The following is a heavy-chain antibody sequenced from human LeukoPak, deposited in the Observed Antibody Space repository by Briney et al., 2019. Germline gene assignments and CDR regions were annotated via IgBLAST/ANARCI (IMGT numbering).Heavy chain of an antibody. CDR3: VRGGGDNSGWEFDY. Sequence: GGTLRLSCAASGFTFSSHGMSWVRQAPGKGLEWVSGISGTGRRNHYADSVKGRFTISRDNSKNTVYLQMNSLRAEDTALYYCVRGGGDNSGWEFDYWGQGTLVTVSS. CDR1: GFTFSSHG. J-gene: IGHJ4*02. CDR2: ISGTGRRN. D-gene: IGHD6-19*01. V-gene: IGHV3-23*01.